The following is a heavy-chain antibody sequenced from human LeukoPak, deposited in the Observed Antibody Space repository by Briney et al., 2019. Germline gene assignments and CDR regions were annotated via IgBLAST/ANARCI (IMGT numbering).Heavy chain of an antibody. CDR1: GYTFTSLY. D-gene: IGHD2-2*02. V-gene: IGHV1-2*06. CDR3: ARVAWLPAAISPPYY. J-gene: IGHJ4*02. Sequence: GASVKVSCKTSGYTFTSLYIHWVRQAPGQGLEWMGRIDPNRGDRKFAQRFQDRVTFTTDASISTAYMELSRLRSDDTAVYYCARVAWLPAAISPPYYWGQGTLVTVSS. CDR2: IDPNRGDR.